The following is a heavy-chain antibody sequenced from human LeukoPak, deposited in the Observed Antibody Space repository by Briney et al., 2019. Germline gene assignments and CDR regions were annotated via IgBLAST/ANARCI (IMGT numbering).Heavy chain of an antibody. D-gene: IGHD3-10*01. V-gene: IGHV1-2*02. CDR3: ARDTMVRGVILTHGFDP. J-gene: IGHJ5*02. Sequence: ASVKVSCKASGYTFTGYYMHWVRQAPGQGLEWMGWINPNSGGTNYAQKFQGRVTMTRDTSISTAYMELSRLRSDDTAVYYCARDTMVRGVILTHGFDPWGQGTLVTVSS. CDR1: GYTFTGYY. CDR2: INPNSGGT.